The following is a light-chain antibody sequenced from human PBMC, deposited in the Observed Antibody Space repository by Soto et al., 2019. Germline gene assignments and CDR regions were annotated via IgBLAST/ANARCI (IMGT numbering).Light chain of an antibody. J-gene: IGLJ2*01. CDR3: GSYTSRSTVI. V-gene: IGLV2-14*01. Sequence: QSVLTQYASVSGSPGQSITISCTGTSNDLGGYNYVSWYQQHPGKAPKLMIYEVTNRPSGISSRFSGSKSGNTASLTISGLQAEDEAVYSCGSYTSRSTVIFGGGTQLTVL. CDR1: SNDLGGYNY. CDR2: EVT.